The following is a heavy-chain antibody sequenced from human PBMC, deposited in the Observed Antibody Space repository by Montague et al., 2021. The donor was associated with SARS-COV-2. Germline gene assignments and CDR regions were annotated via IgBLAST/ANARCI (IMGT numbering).Heavy chain of an antibody. D-gene: IGHD2-2*01. J-gene: IGHJ6*02. CDR2: IWYNGCNK. Sequence: SLRLSCAASGFTFSNLAIHWVRQPPGKGLEWLAHIWYNGCNKYYVDSVQGRFTISRDHSWNTSYLQMTSLRVEDTAVYYCARDGQDQAHCAMDVWGQGTTVTVSS. CDR3: ARDGQDQAHCAMDV. CDR1: GFTFSNLA. V-gene: IGHV3-33*01.